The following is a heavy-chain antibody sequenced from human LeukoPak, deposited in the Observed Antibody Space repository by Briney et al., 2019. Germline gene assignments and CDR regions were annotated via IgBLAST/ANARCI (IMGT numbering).Heavy chain of an antibody. CDR3: ARWWNAFDI. J-gene: IGHJ3*02. V-gene: IGHV3-74*01. D-gene: IGHD2-15*01. CDR1: GFTFSYYW. Sequence: GGSLRLSCEASGFTFSYYWMHWVRQAPGKGLVWVSRIKSDGKVTEYADFVKGRFTISRDNAKYSLYLQMNSLRDEDTAVYYCARWWNAFDIWGQGTMVTVSS. CDR2: IKSDGKVT.